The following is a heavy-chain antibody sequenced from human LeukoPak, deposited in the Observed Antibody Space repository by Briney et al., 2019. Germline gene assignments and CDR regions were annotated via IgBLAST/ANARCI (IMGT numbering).Heavy chain of an antibody. CDR2: INHSGST. Sequence: PSETLSLTCAVYGGSFSGYYWSWLRQPPGKGLELIGEINHSGSTNYNPSLKSRVTISVDTSKNQFSLKLSSVTAADTAVYYCATRKDSSSGFDYWGQGTLVTVSS. CDR1: GGSFSGYY. CDR3: ATRKDSSSGFDY. V-gene: IGHV4-34*01. J-gene: IGHJ4*02. D-gene: IGHD6-13*01.